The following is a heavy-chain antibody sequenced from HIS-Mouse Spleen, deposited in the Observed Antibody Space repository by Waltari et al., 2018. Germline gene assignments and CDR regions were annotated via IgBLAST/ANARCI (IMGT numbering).Heavy chain of an antibody. CDR1: GYTFTGYY. D-gene: IGHD1-26*01. V-gene: IGHV1-2*02. J-gene: IGHJ5*02. CDR2: HKPNSGGT. Sequence: QVQLVQSGAEVKKPGASVKVSCKASGYTFTGYYMHWVRQAPGQGLEWRGLHKPNSGGTNYAQKFQGRVTMTRDTSISTAYMELSRLRSDDTAVYYCARGSGRWELLLPNWFDPWGQGTLVTVSS. CDR3: ARGSGRWELLLPNWFDP.